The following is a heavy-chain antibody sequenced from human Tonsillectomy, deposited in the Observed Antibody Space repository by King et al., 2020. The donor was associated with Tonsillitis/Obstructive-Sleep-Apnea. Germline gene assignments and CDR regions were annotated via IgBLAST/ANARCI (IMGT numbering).Heavy chain of an antibody. V-gene: IGHV2-26*01. CDR2: IFSNDEK. J-gene: IGHJ6*03. CDR1: GFSLSNARMG. CDR3: ARIQLGAARLGYYYYMDV. Sequence: TLKESGPVLVKPTETLTLTCTVSGFSLSNARMGVSWIRQPPGKALEWLAHIFSNDEKSYSTSLKSRVTVSKDTSQSQVVLTMTNMDPVDTATYYCARIQLGAARLGYYYYMDVWGKGTTVTVSS. D-gene: IGHD6-6*01.